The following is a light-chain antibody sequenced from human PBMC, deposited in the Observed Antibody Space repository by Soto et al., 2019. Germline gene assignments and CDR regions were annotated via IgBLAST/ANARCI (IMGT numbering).Light chain of an antibody. CDR1: SNDIGAYKY. J-gene: IGLJ1*01. CDR3: SSYTTGSTLYV. V-gene: IGLV2-14*01. Sequence: QSVLTQPASVSGSPGQSITISRTGSSNDIGAYKYVSWYQQYPGKAPKLIIFEVSNRPSEVSNRFSGSKSGNTASLTIAGLQAEDEADYHCSSYTTGSTLYVFGGGTKVTVL. CDR2: EVS.